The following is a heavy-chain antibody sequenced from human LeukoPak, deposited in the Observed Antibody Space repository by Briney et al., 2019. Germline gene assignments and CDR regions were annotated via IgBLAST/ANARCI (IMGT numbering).Heavy chain of an antibody. J-gene: IGHJ3*02. Sequence: SETLSLTCTVSGGSISSYSWSWIRQPPGKGLEWLGSMSYTGNTNYNPSLKSRVTGSVDRSKNQFSLRLSSVTAADTAVYYCARHGGETIVATILHAFDIWGQGSMVTVSS. CDR1: GGSISSYS. D-gene: IGHD5-12*01. CDR2: MSYTGNT. V-gene: IGHV4-59*08. CDR3: ARHGGETIVATILHAFDI.